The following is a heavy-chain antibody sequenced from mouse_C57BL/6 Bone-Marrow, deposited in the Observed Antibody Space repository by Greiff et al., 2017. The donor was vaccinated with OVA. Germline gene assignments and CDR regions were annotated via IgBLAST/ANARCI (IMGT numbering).Heavy chain of an antibody. CDR3: ARQLGKAMDY. Sequence: VKLQESGPGLVQPSQSLSITCTVSGFSLTSYGVHWVRQSPGKGLEWLGVIWSGGSTDYNAAFISRLSISKDNSKSQVFFKMNSLQADDTAIYYCARQLGKAMDYWGQGTSVTVSS. CDR1: GFSLTSYG. CDR2: IWSGGST. D-gene: IGHD4-1*02. J-gene: IGHJ4*01. V-gene: IGHV2-2*01.